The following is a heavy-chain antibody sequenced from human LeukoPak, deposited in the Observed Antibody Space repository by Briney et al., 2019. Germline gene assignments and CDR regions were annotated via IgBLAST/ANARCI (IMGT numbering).Heavy chain of an antibody. CDR1: RHTFTDYY. D-gene: IGHD6-6*01. Sequence: ASVKVSCNPSRHTFTDYYIHWVRQAPGQGLEWMGWIDPKSGDTKLAQKFQGRVTMTRDTSISTIYMEMSRLRSDDTAMYYCAGLSHVIARPGWFDPWGQGTLVTVSS. CDR3: AGLSHVIARPGWFDP. CDR2: IDPKSGDT. V-gene: IGHV1-2*02. J-gene: IGHJ5*02.